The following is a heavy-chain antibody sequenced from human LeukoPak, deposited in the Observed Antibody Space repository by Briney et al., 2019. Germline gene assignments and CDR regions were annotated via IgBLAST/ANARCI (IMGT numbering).Heavy chain of an antibody. D-gene: IGHD3-22*01. V-gene: IGHV3-23*01. CDR3: AKDLQGIVVVITTPFQH. J-gene: IGHJ1*01. CDR2: ISGSAYST. Sequence: GGSLRLSCAASGFTFNTYAMSWVRQAPGKGLEWVSAISGSAYSTYYADSVKGRFTISRDNSKNTLYLQMNSLRAEDTAVYYCAKDLQGIVVVITTPFQHWGQGTLVTVSS. CDR1: GFTFNTYA.